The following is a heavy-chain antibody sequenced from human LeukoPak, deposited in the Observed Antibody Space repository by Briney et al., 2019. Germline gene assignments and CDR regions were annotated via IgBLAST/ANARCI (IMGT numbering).Heavy chain of an antibody. CDR3: VSGANNYGCGDFSHFDY. CDR1: GFTVSSNY. V-gene: IGHV3-66*02. D-gene: IGHD3-10*01. CDR2: IYSGGST. J-gene: IGHJ4*02. Sequence: GGSLRLSCAASGFTVSSNYMSWVRQAPGKGLEWVSIIYSGGSTYYADSVKGRFTISSDNSKNTLYLQMNSLSAEHTAVYFWVSGANNYGCGDFSHFDYWGQGTLVTVSS.